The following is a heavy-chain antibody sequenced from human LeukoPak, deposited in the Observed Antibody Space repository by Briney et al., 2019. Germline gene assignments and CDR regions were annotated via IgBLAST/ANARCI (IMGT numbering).Heavy chain of an antibody. Sequence: PGGSLRLSCAASGFTFSSYVMSWVRQAPGQGLEWVSAISGSGGSTYYADSVKGGFTISRDNSKNTLYLQMNSLRAEDTAVYYCAPGRGSGWYEFDYWGQGTLVTVSS. J-gene: IGHJ4*02. V-gene: IGHV3-23*01. CDR2: ISGSGGST. CDR1: GFTFSSYV. D-gene: IGHD6-19*01. CDR3: APGRGSGWYEFDY.